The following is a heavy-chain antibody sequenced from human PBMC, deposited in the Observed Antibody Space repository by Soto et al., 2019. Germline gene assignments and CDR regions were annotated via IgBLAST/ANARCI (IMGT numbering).Heavy chain of an antibody. CDR3: ARVSMVRGDLYYYYGMDV. Sequence: QVQLVQSGAEVKKPGASVKVSCKASGYTFTSYGISWVRQAPGQGLEWMGWISAYNGNTNYAQKLQGRVTMTTDTSTSTAYRELRSLRSDDTAVYYCARVSMVRGDLYYYYGMDVWGQGTTVTVSS. D-gene: IGHD3-10*01. CDR2: ISAYNGNT. CDR1: GYTFTSYG. V-gene: IGHV1-18*01. J-gene: IGHJ6*02.